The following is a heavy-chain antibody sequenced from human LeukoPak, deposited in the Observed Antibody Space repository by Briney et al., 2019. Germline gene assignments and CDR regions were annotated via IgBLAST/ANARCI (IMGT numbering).Heavy chain of an antibody. CDR3: ASSDYYGSGSYLGAFDI. D-gene: IGHD3-10*01. CDR2: IIPILGIV. CDR1: GGTFSSYA. Sequence: SVKVSCKASGGTFSSYAISWVRQAPGQGLEWMGRIIPILGIVNYAQKFQGRVTITADKSTSTAYMELSSLRSEDTAVYYCASSDYYGSGSYLGAFDIWGQGTMVTVSS. V-gene: IGHV1-69*04. J-gene: IGHJ3*02.